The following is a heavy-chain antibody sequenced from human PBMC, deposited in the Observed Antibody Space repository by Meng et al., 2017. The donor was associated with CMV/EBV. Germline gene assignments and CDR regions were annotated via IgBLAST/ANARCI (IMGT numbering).Heavy chain of an antibody. CDR1: GGTFSSYA. CDR2: IIPIFGTA. J-gene: IGHJ4*02. D-gene: IGHD1-26*01. CDR3: AREGRAGGSYYSFDY. V-gene: IGHV1-69*05. Sequence: SVKVSCRASGGTFSSYAISWVRQAPGQGLEWMGGIIPIFGTANYAQKFQGRVTITTDESTSTAYMELSSLRSEDTAVYYCAREGRAGGSYYSFDYWGQGTLVTVSS.